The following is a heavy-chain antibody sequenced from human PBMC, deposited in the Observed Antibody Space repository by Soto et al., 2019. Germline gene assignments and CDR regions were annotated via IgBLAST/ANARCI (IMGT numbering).Heavy chain of an antibody. V-gene: IGHV4-59*01. CDR2: IHNGERT. Sequence: PSETRSLTCSVSGASISSYYWSWFRQAPGKGLEYIGYIHNGERTSYNPSLESRVTISADTSKNQFSLRLSSVTAADTAMYYCSYGDSPGPIDHWGQGTLVTVSS. CDR3: SYGDSPGPIDH. J-gene: IGHJ4*02. CDR1: GASISSYY. D-gene: IGHD4-17*01.